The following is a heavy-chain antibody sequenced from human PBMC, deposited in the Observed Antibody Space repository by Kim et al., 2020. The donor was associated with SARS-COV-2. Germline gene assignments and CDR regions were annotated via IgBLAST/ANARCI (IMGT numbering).Heavy chain of an antibody. CDR2: IYPGDSTT. CDR3: ARPQERTFSTGWCAGY. CDR1: GYSFTSYW. Sequence: GESLKISCKGSGYSFTSYWIGWVRQMPGKGLEWMGMIYPGDSTTRYSPSFQGQVTVSVDKSISTAYLQWNSLEAPDTAMYYCARPQERTFSTGWCAGYWGQGTLVTVSS. D-gene: IGHD6-19*01. V-gene: IGHV5-51*01. J-gene: IGHJ4*02.